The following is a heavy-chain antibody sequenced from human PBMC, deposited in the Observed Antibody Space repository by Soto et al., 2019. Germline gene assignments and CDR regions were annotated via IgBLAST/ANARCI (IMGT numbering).Heavy chain of an antibody. J-gene: IGHJ6*02. Sequence: SGPTLVNPTQTLTLTCTFSGFSLSTGGMCVSWIRQPPGKALEWHARIDWDDDKYYSPSLKTRLTISKDTSKNQVVLTMTNVEHVDTATYYCARMQGATSVRNYFYGMDEWGQGTTVTVSS. CDR2: IDWDDDK. CDR1: GFSLSTGGMC. V-gene: IGHV2-70*11. CDR3: ARMQGATSVRNYFYGMDE. D-gene: IGHD1-26*01.